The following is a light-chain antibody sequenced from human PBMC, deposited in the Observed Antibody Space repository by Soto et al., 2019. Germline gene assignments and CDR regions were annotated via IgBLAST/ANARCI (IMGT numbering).Light chain of an antibody. CDR3: ETWDSNTRV. V-gene: IGLV4-60*02. J-gene: IGLJ3*02. Sequence: QPVLTQSSSASASLGSSVKLTCTLSSGHSSYIIAWHQQQPGKAPRYLMKLEGSGSYNKGSGVPDRFSDSSSGADRYLTISHLQFEDEADYYCETWDSNTRVFGGGTKLTVL. CDR1: SGHSSYI. CDR2: LEGSGSY.